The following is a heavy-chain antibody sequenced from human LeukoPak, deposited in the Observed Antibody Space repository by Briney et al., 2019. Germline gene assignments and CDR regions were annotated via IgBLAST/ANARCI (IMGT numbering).Heavy chain of an antibody. CDR1: GGSFSGYY. CDR2: INHSGST. D-gene: IGHD5-18*01. CDR3: ARGLGQLWSDY. V-gene: IGHV4-34*01. Sequence: SETLSLTCAVYGGSFSGYYWSWIRQPPGKGLEWIGEINHSGSTNYNPPLKSRVTISVDTSKNQFSLKLSSVTAADTAVYYCARGLGQLWSDYWGQGTLVTVSS. J-gene: IGHJ4*02.